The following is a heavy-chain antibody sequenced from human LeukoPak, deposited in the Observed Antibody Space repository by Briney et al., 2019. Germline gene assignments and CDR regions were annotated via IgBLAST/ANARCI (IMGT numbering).Heavy chain of an antibody. V-gene: IGHV1-8*03. Sequence: ASVKASCKASGYTFTSYDINWVRQATGQGLEWMGWMNPNSGNTGYAQKFQGRVTITRNTSISTAYMELSSLRSEDTAVYYCARGSGSGSYWSVDYWGQGTLVTVSS. CDR2: MNPNSGNT. CDR3: ARGSGSGSYWSVDY. J-gene: IGHJ4*02. D-gene: IGHD3-10*01. CDR1: GYTFTSYD.